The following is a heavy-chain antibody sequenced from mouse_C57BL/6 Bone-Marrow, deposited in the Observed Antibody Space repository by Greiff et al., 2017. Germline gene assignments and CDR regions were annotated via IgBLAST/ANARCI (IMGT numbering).Heavy chain of an antibody. J-gene: IGHJ3*01. CDR2: ISDGGSYT. CDR3: ARGVITTVGTY. D-gene: IGHD1-1*01. CDR1: GFTFSSYA. Sequence: EVKVVESGGGLVKPGGSLKLSCAASGFTFSSYAMSWVRQTPETRLEWVATISDGGSYTYYPDNVKGRFTISRDNAKNNLYLQMSHLKSEDTAMYYCARGVITTVGTYWGQGTLVTVSA. V-gene: IGHV5-4*03.